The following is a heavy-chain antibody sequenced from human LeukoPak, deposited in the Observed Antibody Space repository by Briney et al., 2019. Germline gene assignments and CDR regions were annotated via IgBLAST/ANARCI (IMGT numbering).Heavy chain of an antibody. CDR2: ISYDGSNK. V-gene: IGHV3-30-3*01. D-gene: IGHD3-22*01. Sequence: PGGSLRLSYAASGFTFSSYAMHWVRQAPGKGLEWVAVISYDGSNKYYADSVKGRFTISRDNSKNTLYLQMNSLRAEDTAVYYCARELHNYYDSSGYAVPDSGLDYWGQGTLVTVSP. J-gene: IGHJ4*02. CDR3: ARELHNYYDSSGYAVPDSGLDY. CDR1: GFTFSSYA.